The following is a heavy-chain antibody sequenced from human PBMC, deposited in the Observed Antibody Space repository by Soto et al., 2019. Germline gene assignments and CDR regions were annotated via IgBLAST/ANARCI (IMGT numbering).Heavy chain of an antibody. J-gene: IGHJ3*02. D-gene: IGHD2-2*01. CDR2: ISGSGGST. V-gene: IGHV3-23*01. CDR3: AKDYGASDIVVVPAVNGAFDI. CDR1: GFTFSSYA. Sequence: GGSLRLSCAASGFTFSSYAMSWVRQAPGKGLEWVSAISGSGGSTYYADSVKGRFTISRDNSKNTLYLQMNSLRAEDTAVYYCAKDYGASDIVVVPAVNGAFDIWGQGTMVTVSS.